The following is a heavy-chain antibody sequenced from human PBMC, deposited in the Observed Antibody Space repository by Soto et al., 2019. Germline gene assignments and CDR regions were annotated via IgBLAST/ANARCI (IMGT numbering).Heavy chain of an antibody. CDR2: IDPSDSYT. V-gene: IGHV5-10-1*01. D-gene: IGHD3-22*01. J-gene: IGHJ6*02. Sequence: PGESLKISCKGSGYSFSSYWINLVRQMPGGGLEWMGKIDPSDSYTNYSPSFQGHVTISADKSISTAYLQWSSLKASDSATYYCARQGKYYYDSSGYMQEDVWGQGTTVTV. CDR1: GYSFSSYW. CDR3: ARQGKYYYDSSGYMQEDV.